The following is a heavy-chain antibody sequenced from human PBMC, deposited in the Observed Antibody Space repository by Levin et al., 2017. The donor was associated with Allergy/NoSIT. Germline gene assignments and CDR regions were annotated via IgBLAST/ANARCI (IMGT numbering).Heavy chain of an antibody. D-gene: IGHD2-2*01. CDR1: GGTFSSYA. CDR3: ARDRCSSTSCYFLMGRGNWFDP. J-gene: IGHJ5*02. Sequence: ASVKVSCKASGGTFSSYAISWVRQAPGQGLEWMGGIIPIFGTANYAQKFQGRVTITADESTSTAYMELSSLRSEDTAVYYCARDRCSSTSCYFLMGRGNWFDPWGQGTLVTVSS. V-gene: IGHV1-69*13. CDR2: IIPIFGTA.